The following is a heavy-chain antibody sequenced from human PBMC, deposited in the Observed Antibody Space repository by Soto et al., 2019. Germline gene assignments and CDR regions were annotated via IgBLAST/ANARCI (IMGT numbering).Heavy chain of an antibody. CDR1: GFTFSSYW. J-gene: IGHJ2*01. D-gene: IGHD3-22*01. V-gene: IGHV3-7*03. CDR2: IKQDGSEK. CDR3: PRAMHYYDSSGYYFAWYFYL. Sequence: GGSLRLSCAASGFTFSSYWMSWVRKAPGKGLEWVANIKQDGSEKYYVDSVKGRFTISRDNAKNSLYLQMDSLRAEDTAVYYCPRAMHYYDSSGYYFAWYFYLLGRGTLVTVAS.